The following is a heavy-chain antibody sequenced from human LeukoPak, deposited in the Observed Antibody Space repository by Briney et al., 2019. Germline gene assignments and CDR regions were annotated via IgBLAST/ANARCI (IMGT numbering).Heavy chain of an antibody. CDR3: ARTPLAVAGLIDY. CDR1: GYTFTGYY. V-gene: IGHV1-2*02. J-gene: IGHJ4*02. CDR2: INPNSGGT. D-gene: IGHD6-19*01. Sequence: ASVTVSCKASGYTFTGYYIHWVRQAPGQGLEWMGWINPNSGGTNYAQKFQGRVTMTRDTSISTAYMELSRLRSDDTAMYYCARTPLAVAGLIDYWGQGTLVTVSS.